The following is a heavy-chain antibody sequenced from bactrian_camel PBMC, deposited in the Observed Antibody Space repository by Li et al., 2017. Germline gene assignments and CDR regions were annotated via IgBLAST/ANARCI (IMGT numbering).Heavy chain of an antibody. J-gene: IGHJ4*01. CDR1: EATTRIRGNC. CDR2: IDSDGET. Sequence: HVQLVESGGGSVQTGGLLKLSCIGGEATTRIRGNCVAWLRQAPGKEREGVASIDSDGETTYADPVKGRFTISRDNAKNSVYLQMHSLKLEDTAMYYCAADLGPYCSGSYLARRANFEGQGTQVTVS. D-gene: IGHD2*01. V-gene: IGHV3S53*01.